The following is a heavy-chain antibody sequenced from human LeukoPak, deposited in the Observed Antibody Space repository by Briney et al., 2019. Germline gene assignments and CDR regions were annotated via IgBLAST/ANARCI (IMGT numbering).Heavy chain of an antibody. Sequence: GGSLSLSCAASGFTFSNAWMSWVRQAPGKGLEWVVRIKSKTDGGTRDYAAPVKGRFTISRDDSKNTLYLQMNSLTTEDTAVYYCTTGKRSGPTVTPLGYWGQGTLVTVSS. V-gene: IGHV3-15*01. CDR1: GFTFSNAW. J-gene: IGHJ4*02. CDR2: IKSKTDGGTR. CDR3: TTGKRSGPTVTPLGY. D-gene: IGHD4-17*01.